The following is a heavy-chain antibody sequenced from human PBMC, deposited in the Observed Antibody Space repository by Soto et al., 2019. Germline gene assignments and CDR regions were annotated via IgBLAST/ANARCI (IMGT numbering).Heavy chain of an antibody. V-gene: IGHV3-11*01. D-gene: IGHD1-1*01. Sequence: GGSLRLSCAASGFTFSDYYMSWIRQAPGKGLEWVSYISSSGSTIYYADSVKGRFTIPRDNAKNSLYLQMNSLRAEDTAVYYCARVERRPPGAFDIWGQGTMVTVSS. CDR2: ISSSGSTI. CDR1: GFTFSDYY. J-gene: IGHJ3*02. CDR3: ARVERRPPGAFDI.